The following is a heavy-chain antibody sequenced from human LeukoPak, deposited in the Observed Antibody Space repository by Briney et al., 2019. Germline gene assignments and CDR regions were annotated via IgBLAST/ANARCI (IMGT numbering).Heavy chain of an antibody. CDR2: FYTGGTT. V-gene: IGHV4-4*07. Sequence: SETLSLTCTVSGGSINNYYWSWIRQPAGKGLEWIGRFYTGGTTNYNPSLKSRVTISFDTSKNLFSLRLSSVTAADTAVYYCARDPNSALWGQGTLVTVSS. D-gene: IGHD4-23*01. CDR3: ARDPNSAL. CDR1: GGSINNYY. J-gene: IGHJ4*02.